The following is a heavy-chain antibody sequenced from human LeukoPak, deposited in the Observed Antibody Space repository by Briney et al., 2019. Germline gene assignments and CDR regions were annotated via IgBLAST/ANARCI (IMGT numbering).Heavy chain of an antibody. V-gene: IGHV4-39*07. D-gene: IGHD1-1*01. CDR3: ARDGVRGGWFDP. J-gene: IGHJ5*02. Sequence: SETLSLTCTVSGASISSSSYYWGWIRQPPGKGLEWIGNIYYSGTTYYNASLKSRVTISVDTSANQFSLKLSSATAADTAVYYCARDGVRGGWFDPRGQGTLVTVSS. CDR1: GASISSSSYY. CDR2: IYYSGTT.